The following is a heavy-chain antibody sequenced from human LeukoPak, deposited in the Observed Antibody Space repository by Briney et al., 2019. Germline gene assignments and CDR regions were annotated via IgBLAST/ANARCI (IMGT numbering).Heavy chain of an antibody. J-gene: IGHJ4*02. CDR3: TWSIAAASFDY. D-gene: IGHD6-13*01. CDR1: GFTFSNAW. Sequence: GGSLRLSCAASGFTFSNAWMNWVRQAPGKGLEWVGRIKSKTDGGTTDYAAPVKGRFTISRDDSKTTLYLQMNSLKTEDTAVYYCTWSIAAASFDYWGQGTLVTVSS. V-gene: IGHV3-15*01. CDR2: IKSKTDGGTT.